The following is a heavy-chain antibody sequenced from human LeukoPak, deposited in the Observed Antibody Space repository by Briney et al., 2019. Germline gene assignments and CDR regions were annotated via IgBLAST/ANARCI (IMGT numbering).Heavy chain of an antibody. J-gene: IGHJ5*02. CDR3: ARQPSLSYCSSGTRWFDL. V-gene: IGHV4-39*01. Sequence: PSESLSLTCTVSDGSISTSSYLWGWIRLPLGKGLEWIGSISDGGSTYYNPSLKSRVTISVDTSRNQVSLKLISVTAADTAVYYCARQPSLSYCSSGTRWFDLWGQGTLVTVSS. D-gene: IGHD2-2*01. CDR2: ISDGGST. CDR1: DGSISTSSYL.